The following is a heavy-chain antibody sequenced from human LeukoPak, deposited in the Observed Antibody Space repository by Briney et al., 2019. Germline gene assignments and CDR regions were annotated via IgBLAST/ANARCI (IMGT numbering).Heavy chain of an antibody. Sequence: SETLALPCTGPGCPHRRPLLSWIRQPPGKGLEWIGYMYYSGSTKYNPSLKSRVTMSVDTSQNQFSLKLSSVTAADTAVYHCARVSVSGYGYYYFDYWGQGTLVTVSS. V-gene: IGHV4-59*11. D-gene: IGHD5-12*01. J-gene: IGHJ4*02. CDR3: ARVSVSGYGYYYFDY. CDR1: GCPHRRPL. CDR2: MYYSGST.